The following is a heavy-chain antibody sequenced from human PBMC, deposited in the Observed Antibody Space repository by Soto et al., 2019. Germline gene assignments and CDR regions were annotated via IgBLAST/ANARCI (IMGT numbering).Heavy chain of an antibody. V-gene: IGHV4-39*02. Sequence: AETLALTFPVSGGSISSSSYFWAWIRRPPGKGLEWIGSIDFRGTTYTNPSLESRVTISVYTSKNHFSLKLDSATAADTALYYCSRRAPEGFDPWGRGTLVTVSS. J-gene: IGHJ5*02. CDR3: SRRAPEGFDP. CDR2: IDFRGTT. CDR1: GGSISSSSYF.